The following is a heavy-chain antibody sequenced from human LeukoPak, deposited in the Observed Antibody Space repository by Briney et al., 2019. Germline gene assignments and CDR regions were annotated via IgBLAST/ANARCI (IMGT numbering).Heavy chain of an antibody. CDR2: ISGSGGST. CDR3: ATYRQVLLPFES. V-gene: IGHV3-23*01. Sequence: GGSLRLSCAASGFTFSSYGMSWVRQAPGKGLEWVSGISGSGGSTYYVDSVKGRFTISRDISKNTPYLQMNSLRAEDTAVYYCATYRQVLLPFESWGQGTLVTVSS. D-gene: IGHD2-8*02. J-gene: IGHJ4*02. CDR1: GFTFSSYG.